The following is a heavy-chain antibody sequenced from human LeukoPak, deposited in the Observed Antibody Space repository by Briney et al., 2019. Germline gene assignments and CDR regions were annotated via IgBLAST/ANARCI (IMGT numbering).Heavy chain of an antibody. Sequence: GGSLRLSCAASGFTFSSYSMNWVRQAPGKGLEWVSSISSSSSYIYYADSVKGRFTISRDNAKNPLYLQMNSLRAEDTAVYYCARDRIAVVLFDYWGQGTLVTVSS. D-gene: IGHD6-19*01. CDR3: ARDRIAVVLFDY. V-gene: IGHV3-21*01. J-gene: IGHJ4*02. CDR2: ISSSSSYI. CDR1: GFTFSSYS.